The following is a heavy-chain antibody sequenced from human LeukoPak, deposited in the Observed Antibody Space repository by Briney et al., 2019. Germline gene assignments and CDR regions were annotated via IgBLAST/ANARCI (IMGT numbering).Heavy chain of an antibody. Sequence: SETLSLTCAVSGDSVSSGGYYWTWIRQHPGKGLEWIGSISYSGSTYYAPSLKSRVTISVDTSKNQFSLKLSSVTAADTAVYYCARHLGYCSSSSCYFDYWGQGALVTVSS. CDR3: ARHLGYCSSSSCYFDY. CDR1: GDSVSSGGYY. CDR2: ISYSGST. J-gene: IGHJ4*02. V-gene: IGHV4-39*01. D-gene: IGHD2-2*01.